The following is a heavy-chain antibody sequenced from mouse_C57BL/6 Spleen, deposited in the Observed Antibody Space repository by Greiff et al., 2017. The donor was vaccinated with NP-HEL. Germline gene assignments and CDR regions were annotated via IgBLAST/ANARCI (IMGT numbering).Heavy chain of an antibody. D-gene: IGHD2-4*01. CDR2: ILPGSGST. CDR1: GYTFTGYW. CDR3: ARYPPYDYDDPYYFDY. V-gene: IGHV1-9*01. J-gene: IGHJ2*01. Sequence: VQLQQSGAELMKPGASVKLSCKATGYTFTGYWIEWVKQRPGHGLEWIGEILPGSGSTNYNEKFKGKATFTADTSSNTAYMQLSSLTTEDSAIYYCARYPPYDYDDPYYFDYWGQGTTLTVSS.